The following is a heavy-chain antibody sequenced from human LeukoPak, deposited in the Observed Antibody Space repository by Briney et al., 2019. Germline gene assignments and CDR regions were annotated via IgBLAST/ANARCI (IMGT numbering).Heavy chain of an antibody. D-gene: IGHD3-22*01. CDR1: GYTFTGYY. CDR2: INPNSGGT. Sequence: ASVKVSCKASGYTFTGYYMHWVRQAPGQGLEWMGWINPNSGGTNYAQKFQGRVTMTRDTSISTAYMELSRLRSDDTAVYYCARGGWRGGLIVVVITPVDYWGQGTLVTVSS. CDR3: ARGGWRGGLIVVVITPVDY. V-gene: IGHV1-2*02. J-gene: IGHJ4*02.